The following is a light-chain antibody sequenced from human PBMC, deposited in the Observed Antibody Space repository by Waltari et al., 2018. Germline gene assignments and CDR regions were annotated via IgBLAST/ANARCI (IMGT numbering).Light chain of an antibody. V-gene: IGKV1-39*01. CDR1: QSIGNY. CDR2: SAS. J-gene: IGKJ4*01. CDR3: QQYKYWPPLT. Sequence: DIQVTQSPSSLSPPVGVRVSITCRASQSIGNYLTWYQHKPGKAPKLLIYSASSLQSGVPSRFSASGSGTEFTLTISSLQSEDFAVYYCQQYKYWPPLTFGGGTKVEIK.